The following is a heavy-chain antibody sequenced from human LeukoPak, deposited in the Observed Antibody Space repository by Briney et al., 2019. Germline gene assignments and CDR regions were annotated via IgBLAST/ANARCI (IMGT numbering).Heavy chain of an antibody. CDR3: ARVAPEYSSSSDDY. D-gene: IGHD6-6*01. J-gene: IGHJ4*02. Sequence: SVKVSCKASGGTFSSYAISWARQAPGQGLEWMGGIIPIFGTANYAQKFQGRVTITADGSTSTAYMELSSLRSEDTAVYYCARVAPEYSSSSDDYWGQGTLVTVSS. CDR1: GGTFSSYA. CDR2: IIPIFGTA. V-gene: IGHV1-69*13.